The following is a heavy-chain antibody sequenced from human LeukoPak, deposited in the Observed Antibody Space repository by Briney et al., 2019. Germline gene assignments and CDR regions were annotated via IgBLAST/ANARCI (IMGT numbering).Heavy chain of an antibody. CDR2: IYNSGST. D-gene: IGHD2-2*01. V-gene: IGHV4-4*07. CDR1: GGSISSYC. J-gene: IGHJ4*02. CDR3: ARDRGPAAAIFDY. Sequence: SETLSLTCTVSGGSISSYCWSWIRQPAGKGLEWIGHIYNSGSTNYNPSLKSRVTTSVDTSKNQFSLKLSSVTAADTAVYYCARDRGPAAAIFDYWGQGTLVTVSS.